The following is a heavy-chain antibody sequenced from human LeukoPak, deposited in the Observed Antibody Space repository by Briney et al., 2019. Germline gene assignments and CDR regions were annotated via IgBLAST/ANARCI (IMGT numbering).Heavy chain of an antibody. D-gene: IGHD6-19*01. V-gene: IGHV3-53*01. CDR1: GFTVSNIY. CDR3: ARDHISSGWYVGFDY. Sequence: GGSLRLSCAASGFTVSNIYVSWVRQAPGEGLEWLSVIYSGGSTYYADSAKGRFTISRDNSKNTLYLQMNSLTVEDTAVYYCARDHISSGWYVGFDYWGQGTLVTVSS. J-gene: IGHJ4*02. CDR2: IYSGGST.